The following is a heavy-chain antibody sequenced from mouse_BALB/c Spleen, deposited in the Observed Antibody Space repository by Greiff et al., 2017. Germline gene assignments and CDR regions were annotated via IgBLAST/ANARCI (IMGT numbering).Heavy chain of an antibody. CDR2: FHPYNDDT. D-gene: IGHD2-4*01. CDR3: ASFYDYDGFAY. CDR1: GYTFTTYP. V-gene: IGHV1-47*01. Sequence: VQLQQSGAELVKPGASVKMSCKAFGYTFTTYPIEWMKQNHGKSLEWIGNFHPYNDDTKYNEKFKGKATLTADKSSSTAYMQLSSLTSDDSAVYFCASFYDYDGFAYWGQGTLVTVSA. J-gene: IGHJ3*01.